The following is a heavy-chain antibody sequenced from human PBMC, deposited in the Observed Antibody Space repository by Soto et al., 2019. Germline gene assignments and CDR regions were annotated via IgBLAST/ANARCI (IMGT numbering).Heavy chain of an antibody. V-gene: IGHV1-18*01. D-gene: IGHD6-13*01. Sequence: VASVKVSCKASGYMFISYGINWVRQAPGQGLEWMGWISAYNGNTNYAQKLQGRVTMTTDTSTSTAYMELRSLRSDDTAVYYCARDQYSSSRPLLYWGQGTLVTVSS. J-gene: IGHJ4*02. CDR2: ISAYNGNT. CDR1: GYMFISYG. CDR3: ARDQYSSSRPLLY.